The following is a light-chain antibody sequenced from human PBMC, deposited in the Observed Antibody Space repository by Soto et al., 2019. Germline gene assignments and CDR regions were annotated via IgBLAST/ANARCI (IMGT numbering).Light chain of an antibody. V-gene: IGKV3-20*01. CDR1: QSVSSTY. J-gene: IGKJ5*01. CDR3: QPYGDSPIT. CDR2: GAS. Sequence: EIVLTQSPGTLSLSPGERATLSCRASQSVSSTYLAWYQQKPGQAPRLLIYGASTRGTGIPDRFSGSGSGTDFTLTISRLEPEDFAVYYCQPYGDSPITFGQGSRREIK.